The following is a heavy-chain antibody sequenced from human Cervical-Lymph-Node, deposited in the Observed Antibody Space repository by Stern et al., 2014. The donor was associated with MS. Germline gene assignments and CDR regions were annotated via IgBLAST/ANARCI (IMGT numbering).Heavy chain of an antibody. J-gene: IGHJ4*02. D-gene: IGHD6-13*01. CDR3: ARGDLSDAGTPRLRFDF. V-gene: IGHV1-2*02. CDR1: GYTFTGYF. CDR2: INPTSGGT. Sequence: QVQLVQSGAEVKKPGASVKVSCKASGYTFTGYFLHWVRQAPGQGLEWMGCINPTSGGTKFAQKFQGRVTMTRDTSISTAYMEMSRLRSDDTGVYYCARGDLSDAGTPRLRFDFWGQGTLVTVSS.